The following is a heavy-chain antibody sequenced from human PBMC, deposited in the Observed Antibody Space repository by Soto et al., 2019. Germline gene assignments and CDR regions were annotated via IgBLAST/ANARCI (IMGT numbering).Heavy chain of an antibody. V-gene: IGHV3-48*01. D-gene: IGHD2-2*01. Sequence: GGSLRLSCVASGFTFSIYSMNWVRQAPGKGLEWVSYISSSSSTIYYADSVKGRFTISRDNAKNSLYLQMNSLRAEDTAVYYCASQNFCPSSSCLNWGQGTLVTVYS. J-gene: IGHJ4*02. CDR3: ASQNFCPSSSCLN. CDR2: ISSSSSTI. CDR1: GFTFSIYS.